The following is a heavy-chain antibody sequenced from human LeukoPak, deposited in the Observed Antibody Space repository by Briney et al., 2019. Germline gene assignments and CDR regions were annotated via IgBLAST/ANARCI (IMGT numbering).Heavy chain of an antibody. V-gene: IGHV3-48*04. CDR2: ISSSSSTI. CDR3: ARGANWNDVAAFDI. Sequence: GGSLRLSCAASGFTFSSYSMNWVRQAPGKGLEWVSYISSSSSTIYYADSVKGRFTISRDNAKNSLYLQMNSLRAEDTAVYYCARGANWNDVAAFDIWGQGTMVTVSS. D-gene: IGHD1-1*01. CDR1: GFTFSSYS. J-gene: IGHJ3*02.